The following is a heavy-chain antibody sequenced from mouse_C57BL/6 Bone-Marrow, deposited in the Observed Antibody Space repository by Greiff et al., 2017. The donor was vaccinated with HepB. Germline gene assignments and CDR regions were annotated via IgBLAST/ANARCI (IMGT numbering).Heavy chain of an antibody. CDR2: ISNLAYSI. CDR3: ARRRFITTVVDWYFDV. CDR1: GFTFSDYG. Sequence: EVKLMESGGGLVQPGGSLKLSCAASGFTFSDYGMAWVRQAPRKGPEWVAFISNLAYSIYYADTVTGRFTISRENAKNTLYLEMSSLRSEDTAMYYCARRRFITTVVDWYFDVWGTGTTVTVSS. D-gene: IGHD1-1*01. V-gene: IGHV5-15*04. J-gene: IGHJ1*03.